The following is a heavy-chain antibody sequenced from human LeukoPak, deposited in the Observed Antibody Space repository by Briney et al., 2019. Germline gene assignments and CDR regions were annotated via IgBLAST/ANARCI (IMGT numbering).Heavy chain of an antibody. J-gene: IGHJ4*02. CDR2: ISDDGSNE. CDR3: AGGLLGCRGGSCYPTDY. CDR1: GFTFSSYG. Sequence: GGALRLSCAASGFTFSSYGMHWVRQAPGKGLELVAVISDDGSNEYYVDSVKGRFTISRDNSKNTLYLQMNSLRAEDTAVYYCAGGLLGCRGGSCYPTDYWGQGTPVTVSS. V-gene: IGHV3-30*03. D-gene: IGHD2-15*01.